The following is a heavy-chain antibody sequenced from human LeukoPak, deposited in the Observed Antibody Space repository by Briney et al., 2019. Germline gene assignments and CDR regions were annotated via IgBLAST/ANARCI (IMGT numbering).Heavy chain of an antibody. Sequence: GGSLRLSCAASGFTFSSYEMNWVRQAPGKGLEWVSYISSSGSTIYYADSVKGRFTISRDNSKNTLYLQMNSLRAEDTAVYYCAKEKGSGSYYYTYYFDYWGQGTLVTVSS. V-gene: IGHV3-48*03. CDR2: ISSSGSTI. J-gene: IGHJ4*02. D-gene: IGHD3-10*01. CDR1: GFTFSSYE. CDR3: AKEKGSGSYYYTYYFDY.